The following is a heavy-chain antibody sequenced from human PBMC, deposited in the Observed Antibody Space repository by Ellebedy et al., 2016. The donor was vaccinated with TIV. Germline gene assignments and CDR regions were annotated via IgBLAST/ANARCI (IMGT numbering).Heavy chain of an antibody. J-gene: IGHJ3*02. CDR3: ARVRGLKWELRERGAFDI. V-gene: IGHV3-21*01. CDR2: ISSSSSYI. Sequence: PGGSLRLSFAASGFTFSSYWMSWVRQAPGTWQEWVSSISSSSSYIYYADSVKGLFTISRDNAKNSLYLQMNSLRAEDTAVYYCARVRGLKWELRERGAFDIWGQGTMVTVSS. CDR1: GFTFSSYW. D-gene: IGHD1-26*01.